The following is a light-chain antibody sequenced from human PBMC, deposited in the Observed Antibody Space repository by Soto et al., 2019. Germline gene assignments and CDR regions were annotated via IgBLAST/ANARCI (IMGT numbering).Light chain of an antibody. CDR3: CSYAGRYV. J-gene: IGLJ1*01. Sequence: QSVLTQPRSVSGSPGQSVTISCTGTSNDVGGYKYVSWYQQYPGKAPKLIIFDVGKRPSGVPDRFSGSKSGNTASLTISGVQAEDEADYYCCSYAGRYVFGTGTKLTVL. CDR2: DVG. V-gene: IGLV2-11*01. CDR1: SNDVGGYKY.